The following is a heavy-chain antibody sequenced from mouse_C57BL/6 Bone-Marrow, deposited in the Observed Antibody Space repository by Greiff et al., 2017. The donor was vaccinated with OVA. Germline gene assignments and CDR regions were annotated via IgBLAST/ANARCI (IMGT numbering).Heavy chain of an antibody. CDR2: ISDGGSYT. Sequence: EVKVVESGGGLVKPGGSLKLSCAASGFTFSSYAMSWVRQTPEKRLEWVATISDGGSYTYYPDNVKGRFTISRDNAKNNLYLQMSHLKSEDTAMYYCARDRYYYGSRPFDYWGQGTTLTVSS. J-gene: IGHJ2*01. CDR1: GFTFSSYA. CDR3: ARDRYYYGSRPFDY. D-gene: IGHD1-1*01. V-gene: IGHV5-4*01.